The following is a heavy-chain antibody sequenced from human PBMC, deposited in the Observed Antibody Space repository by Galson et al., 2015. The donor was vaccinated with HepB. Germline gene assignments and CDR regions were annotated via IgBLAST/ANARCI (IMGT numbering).Heavy chain of an antibody. J-gene: IGHJ6*02. D-gene: IGHD2-15*01. CDR3: AREGYCSGGSCYFYYYYGMDV. CDR2: ISSSSSYI. Sequence: SLRLSCAASGFTFSSYSMNWVRQAPGKGLEWVSSISSSSSYIYYADSVKGRFTISRDNAKNSLYLQMNSLRAEDTAVYYCAREGYCSGGSCYFYYYYGMDVWGQGTTVTVSS. V-gene: IGHV3-21*01. CDR1: GFTFSSYS.